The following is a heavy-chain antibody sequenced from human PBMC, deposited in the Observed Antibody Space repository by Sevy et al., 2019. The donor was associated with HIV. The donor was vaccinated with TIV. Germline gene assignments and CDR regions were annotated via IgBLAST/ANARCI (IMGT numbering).Heavy chain of an antibody. CDR3: ARDLRVATASGGMDV. CDR2: IYSGGST. Sequence: AGSLRLSCAASGFTVSSNYMTWVRQAPGKGLEWVSIIYSGGSTYYADSVKGRFTISRDNSKNTLYLQMNSLRAEDTAVYYCARDLRVATASGGMDVWGQGTTVTVSS. D-gene: IGHD6-13*01. CDR1: GFTVSSNY. J-gene: IGHJ6*02. V-gene: IGHV3-53*01.